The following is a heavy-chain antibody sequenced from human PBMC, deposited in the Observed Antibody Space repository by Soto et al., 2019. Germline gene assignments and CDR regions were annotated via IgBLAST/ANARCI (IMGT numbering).Heavy chain of an antibody. D-gene: IGHD3-10*01. CDR3: ASILYYGSGPYGMDV. CDR2: IIPIFGTA. Sequence: EASVKVSCKASGGTFSSYAISWVRQAPGQGLEWMGGIIPIFGTANYAQKFQGRVTITADESTSTAYMELSSLRSEDTAVYYCASILYYGSGPYGMDVWGQGTTVTVSS. CDR1: GGTFSSYA. V-gene: IGHV1-69*13. J-gene: IGHJ6*02.